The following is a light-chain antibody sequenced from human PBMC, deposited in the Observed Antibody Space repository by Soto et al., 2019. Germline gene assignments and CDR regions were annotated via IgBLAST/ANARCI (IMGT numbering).Light chain of an antibody. V-gene: IGKV1-39*01. J-gene: IGKJ5*01. CDR2: AAS. CDR3: QQSYSFPIT. Sequence: DIEMTQSPFSLSASVGDRVTITCRASQSISSYLNWYQQKPGKAAKLLIYAASSLQSGVPSRFSGSGSGTDFTLTISSLQPEDFATYYCQQSYSFPITFGQGTRLEIK. CDR1: QSISSY.